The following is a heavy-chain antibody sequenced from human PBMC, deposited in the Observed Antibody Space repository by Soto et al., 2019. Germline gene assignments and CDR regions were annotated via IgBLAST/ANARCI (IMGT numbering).Heavy chain of an antibody. CDR1: GYTFTSYA. J-gene: IGHJ4*02. V-gene: IGHV1-3*01. Sequence: ASVKVSCKASGYTFTSYAMHWVRQAPGQRLEWMRWINADNGNTKYSQKFQGRVTITRDMSLRTAYIELSSLRSEDLAVYYWARYGDIVATKRGQGTLVTVSS. CDR3: ARYGDIVATK. CDR2: INADNGNT. D-gene: IGHD5-12*01.